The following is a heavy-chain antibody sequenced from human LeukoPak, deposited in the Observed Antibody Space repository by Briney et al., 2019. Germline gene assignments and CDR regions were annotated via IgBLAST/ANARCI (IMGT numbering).Heavy chain of an antibody. Sequence: GGSQRLSCAASGFTFNNNWMSWVRQAPGKGLEWVAKIKQDGSEKYYVDSVKGRFTISRDNAKNSLHLQMNSLRAEDTAVYYCASSYRPIGYWGQGTLVTVSS. J-gene: IGHJ4*02. D-gene: IGHD3-10*01. CDR2: IKQDGSEK. V-gene: IGHV3-7*01. CDR1: GFTFNNNW. CDR3: ASSYRPIGY.